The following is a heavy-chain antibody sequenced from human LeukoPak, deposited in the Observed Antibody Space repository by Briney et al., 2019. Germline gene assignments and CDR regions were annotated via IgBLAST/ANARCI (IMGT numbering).Heavy chain of an antibody. CDR3: ARYLAVAGCFDY. V-gene: IGHV1-46*01. D-gene: IGHD6-19*01. CDR2: INPSGGST. CDR1: GGTFSSYA. J-gene: IGHJ4*02. Sequence: ASVKVSCKASGGTFSSYAISWVRQAPGQGLEWMGIINPSGGSTSYAQKFQGRVTMTRDTSTSTVYMELSSLRSEDTAVYYCARYLAVAGCFDYWGQGTLVTVSS.